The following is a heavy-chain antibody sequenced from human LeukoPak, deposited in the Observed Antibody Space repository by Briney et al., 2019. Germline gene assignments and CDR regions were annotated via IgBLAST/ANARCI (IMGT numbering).Heavy chain of an antibody. CDR2: NYYSGCT. V-gene: IGHV4-59*01. D-gene: IGHD3-10*01. J-gene: IGHJ6*03. Sequence: SETLSLTCTVSGGSISSYYWSWIRQPPGKGLEWIGYNYYSGCTNYNPSLKSRVTISVDTSKNQFSLKLSSVTAADTAVYYCAGMVRGWSYYMDVWGKGTTVTVSS. CDR3: AGMVRGWSYYMDV. CDR1: GGSISSYY.